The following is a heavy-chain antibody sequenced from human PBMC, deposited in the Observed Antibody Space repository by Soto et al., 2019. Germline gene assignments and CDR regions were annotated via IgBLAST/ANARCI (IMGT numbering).Heavy chain of an antibody. Sequence: EVQLVESGGGLVKPGTSLRLSCAASGLTFTGHSMNWVRQAPGKGLEWVSFISSNASYRYYADSMKGRFTISRDNVKNSLYLQMNSLRAEDTAVYYCARESEDLTYNLDVWGQGTMVTVSS. CDR3: ARESEDLTYNLDV. CDR1: GLTFTGHS. V-gene: IGHV3-21*06. J-gene: IGHJ6*02. D-gene: IGHD1-1*01. CDR2: ISSNASYR.